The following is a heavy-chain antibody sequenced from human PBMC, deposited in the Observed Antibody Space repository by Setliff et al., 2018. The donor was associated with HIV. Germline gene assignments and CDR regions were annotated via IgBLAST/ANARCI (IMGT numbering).Heavy chain of an antibody. D-gene: IGHD1-26*01. Sequence: SETLSLTCTVSGGPINSHYWSWIRQPPGEGLEWIGHISYSEYTNYNPSLKSRVTISLDTSKKHFSLDLYSVTAADTAVYYCARDHNSGTLHAFDLWGQGTKVTVSS. CDR2: ISYSEYT. CDR3: ARDHNSGTLHAFDL. V-gene: IGHV4-59*11. J-gene: IGHJ3*01. CDR1: GGPINSHY.